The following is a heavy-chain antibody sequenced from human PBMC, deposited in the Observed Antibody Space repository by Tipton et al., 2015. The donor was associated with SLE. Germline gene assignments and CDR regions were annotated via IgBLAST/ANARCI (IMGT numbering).Heavy chain of an antibody. CDR1: GGSMSYHY. Sequence: TLSLTCSVSGGSMSYHYWGWIRQPPGKGLEWIGSIYYSGSTYYNPSLKSRVTISVDTSKNQFSLKLSSVTAADTAVYYCARGLPTVTRGFDYWGQGTLVTVSS. V-gene: IGHV4-39*07. CDR2: IYYSGST. CDR3: ARGLPTVTRGFDY. D-gene: IGHD4-17*01. J-gene: IGHJ4*02.